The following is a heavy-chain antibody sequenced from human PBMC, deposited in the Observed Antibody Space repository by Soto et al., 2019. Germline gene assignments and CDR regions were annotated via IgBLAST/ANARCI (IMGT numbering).Heavy chain of an antibody. D-gene: IGHD2-2*02. CDR3: AKSATVPAAIAY. V-gene: IGHV1-3*01. Sequence: ASVKVSCKASGYTFTSYAMHWVRQAPGQRLEWMGWINASNGNTKYSQKFQGRVTITRDTSASTAYMELSSLRSEDTAVYYCAKSATVPAAIAYWGQGTLVTSPQ. J-gene: IGHJ4*02. CDR2: INASNGNT. CDR1: GYTFTSYA.